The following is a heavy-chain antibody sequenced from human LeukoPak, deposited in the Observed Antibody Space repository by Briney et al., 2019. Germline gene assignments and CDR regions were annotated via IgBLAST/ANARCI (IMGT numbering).Heavy chain of an antibody. CDR1: GFIYNIYA. Sequence: GGSLRLSCAASGFIYNIYAMSWVRQAPGKGLEWVSAISGSGGSTYYADSVKGRFTISRDNSKNTLYLQMNSLRAEDTAVYYCAKEPPLHAARPVDIWGQGTMVTVSS. V-gene: IGHV3-23*01. CDR3: AKEPPLHAARPVDI. CDR2: ISGSGGST. D-gene: IGHD6-6*01. J-gene: IGHJ3*02.